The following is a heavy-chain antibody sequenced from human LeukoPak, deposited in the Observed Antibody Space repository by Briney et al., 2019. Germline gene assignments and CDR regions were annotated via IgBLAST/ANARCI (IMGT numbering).Heavy chain of an antibody. CDR1: GFTFSSYA. CDR2: ISGSGGST. V-gene: IGHV3-23*01. J-gene: IGHJ4*02. CDR3: AKCFYYGSGSYHPFDY. D-gene: IGHD3-10*01. Sequence: GGSLRLSCAASGFTFSSYAMSWVRQAPGKGLEWVSAISGSGGSTYYADSVKGRFTISRDNSKNTLYLQMNSLRAEDTAVYYRAKCFYYGSGSYHPFDYWGQGTLVTVSS.